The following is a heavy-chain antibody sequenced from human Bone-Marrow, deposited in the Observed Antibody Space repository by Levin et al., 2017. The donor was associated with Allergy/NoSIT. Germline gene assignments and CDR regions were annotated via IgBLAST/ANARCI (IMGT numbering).Heavy chain of an antibody. CDR3: ARAEGGYPDY. CDR2: IYTTGST. J-gene: IGHJ4*02. V-gene: IGHV4-4*07. D-gene: IGHD3-22*01. CDR1: GGSIGTYY. Sequence: SETLSLTCTVSGGSIGTYYWTWIRQPAGKGLEWIGRIYTTGSTNYNPSLKSRVTMSVDTSKNQFSLKLTSVTAADSAVYYCARAEGGYPDYWGQGTLVTVSS.